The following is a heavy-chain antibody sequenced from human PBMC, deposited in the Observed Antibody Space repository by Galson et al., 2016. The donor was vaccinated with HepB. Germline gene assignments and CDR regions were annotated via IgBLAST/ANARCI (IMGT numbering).Heavy chain of an antibody. D-gene: IGHD1-7*01. CDR1: GFTFNNYY. Sequence: SLRLSCAASGFTFNNYYMGWIRQAPGKGLEWVALISYDGSYKYYADSVKGRFTISRDNSKNTLYLQLNSLRADDTAVYYCAKDRALELRSGIDYWGQGTLVTVSS. CDR3: AKDRALELRSGIDY. CDR2: ISYDGSYK. J-gene: IGHJ4*02. V-gene: IGHV3-30*18.